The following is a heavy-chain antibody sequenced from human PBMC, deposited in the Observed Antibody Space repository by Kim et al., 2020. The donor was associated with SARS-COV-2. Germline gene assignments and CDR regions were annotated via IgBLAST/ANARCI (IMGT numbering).Heavy chain of an antibody. Sequence: GGSLRLSCAASGFTFSDYYMSWIRQAPGKGLEWVSYISSSGSTIYYADSVKGRFTISRDNAKNSLYLQMNSLRAEDTAVYYCASIPRGRVRWLRQYYYYYMDVWGKGTTVTVSS. J-gene: IGHJ6*03. CDR3: ASIPRGRVRWLRQYYYYYMDV. D-gene: IGHD4-17*01. V-gene: IGHV3-11*01. CDR2: ISSSGSTI. CDR1: GFTFSDYY.